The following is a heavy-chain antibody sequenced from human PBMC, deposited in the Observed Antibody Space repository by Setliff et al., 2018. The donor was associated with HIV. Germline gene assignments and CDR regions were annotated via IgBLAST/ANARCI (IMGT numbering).Heavy chain of an antibody. D-gene: IGHD3-10*01. CDR3: AKEFEDLSGAY. V-gene: IGHV3-20*04. CDR1: GFTFDDYG. Sequence: GGSLRLSCAASGFTFDDYGMSWVRQAPGKRLEWVSGINRNGDSTTYADSVKGRFTISRDNAKNTLYLQMNSLRAEDTATYYCAKEFEDLSGAYWGQGTLVTVSS. J-gene: IGHJ4*02. CDR2: INRNGDST.